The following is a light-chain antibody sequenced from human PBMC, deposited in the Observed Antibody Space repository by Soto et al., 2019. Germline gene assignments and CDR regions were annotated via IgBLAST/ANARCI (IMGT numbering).Light chain of an antibody. V-gene: IGKV1-5*03. CDR3: QQYKSYWT. J-gene: IGKJ1*01. Sequence: DIQMTQSPATLSASVGDSVTITCRASQSITNWLAWYQLKPGKAPKLLIHEASNLHSGVSSRFTGSGSGTDFTLTITSLQPEDFATYYCQQYKSYWTLGQGTKVDIK. CDR2: EAS. CDR1: QSITNW.